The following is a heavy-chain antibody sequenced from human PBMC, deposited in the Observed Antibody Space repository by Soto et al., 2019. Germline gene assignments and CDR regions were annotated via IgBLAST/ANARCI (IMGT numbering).Heavy chain of an antibody. CDR2: ISGSGGTT. J-gene: IGHJ4*02. D-gene: IGHD3-22*01. CDR1: GFTFSSYA. V-gene: IGHV3-23*01. CDR3: AEGTYYYDSNGYYVFDH. Sequence: GGSLRLSCAASGFTFSSYAMSWVRQAPGKGLEWVSAISGSGGTTYYADSVKGRFTISRDNSKNTLFLQMNSLRAEDTAVYFCAEGTYYYDSNGYYVFDHWGQGVLVTVSS.